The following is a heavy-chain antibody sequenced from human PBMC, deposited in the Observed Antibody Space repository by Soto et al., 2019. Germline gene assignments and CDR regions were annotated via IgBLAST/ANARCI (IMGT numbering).Heavy chain of an antibody. D-gene: IGHD1-1*01. V-gene: IGHV3-11*06. CDR1: GFTFSDHY. CDR3: VRDDPLDK. J-gene: IGHJ4*02. CDR2: ITSGGDI. Sequence: QIQLVESGGGSVKPGGSLRLSCAASGFTFSDHYMSWIRQAPGKGLEWVSSITSGGDINEADSLQGRLTISRDNAKNSLYLDMNSLRVEDTAMYYCVRDDPLDKWGQGTLVTVSS.